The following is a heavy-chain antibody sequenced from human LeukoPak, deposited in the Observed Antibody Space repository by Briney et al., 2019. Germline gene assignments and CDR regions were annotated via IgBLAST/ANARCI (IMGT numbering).Heavy chain of an antibody. V-gene: IGHV4-34*01. D-gene: IGHD1-20*01. CDR1: GGSFSGYY. Sequence: PSETLSLTCAVYGGSFSGYYWSWIRQPPGKGLEWIGEINHSGSTNYNPSLKSRVTISVDTSKNQFSLKLSSVTAADTAVYYCARERSTTLQVYGITGTTRAAFDIWGQGTMVTVSS. CDR3: ARERSTTLQVYGITGTTRAAFDI. J-gene: IGHJ3*02. CDR2: INHSGST.